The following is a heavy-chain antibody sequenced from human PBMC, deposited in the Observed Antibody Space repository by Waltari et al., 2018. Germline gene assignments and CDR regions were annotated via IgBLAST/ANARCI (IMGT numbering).Heavy chain of an antibody. J-gene: IGHJ4*02. CDR1: GGTFSSYT. D-gene: IGHD2-15*01. CDR3: ARERPPYCSGGSCYPETPGVDY. CDR2: IIPILGIA. V-gene: IGHV1-69*08. Sequence: QVQLVQSGAEVKKPGSSVKVSCKASGGTFSSYTISWVRQAPGPGLEWMGRIIPILGIANYAQKFQGRVTITADKSTSTAYMELSSLRSEDTAVYYCARERPPYCSGGSCYPETPGVDYWGQGTLVTVSS.